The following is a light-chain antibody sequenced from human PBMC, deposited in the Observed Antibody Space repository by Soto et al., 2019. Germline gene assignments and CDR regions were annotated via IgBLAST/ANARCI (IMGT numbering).Light chain of an antibody. J-gene: IGLJ3*02. V-gene: IGLV2-23*01. CDR3: CSYAGSNNWV. CDR1: SSDVGSYNL. Sequence: QSALTHSGSVSWSPGHSITISCTGTSSDVGSYNLVSWYQQHSGKAPKLMIYEGSKRPSGVSDRFSGSKSGNTASLTISGLQAEDEADYYCCSYAGSNNWVFGGGTHLTVL. CDR2: EGS.